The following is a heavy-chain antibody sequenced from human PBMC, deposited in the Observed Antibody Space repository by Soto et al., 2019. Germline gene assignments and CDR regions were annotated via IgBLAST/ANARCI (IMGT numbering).Heavy chain of an antibody. D-gene: IGHD1-26*01. CDR3: AKDLPEDPLPTCFDT. Sequence: PGGSLRLSCAAAGFTFSSYAMIWVRQAPGKGLEWVSVISGSGSSTYYVDSVKGRFTISRDNSKNTLYLQMNSLRVEDTALYYCAKDLPEDPLPTCFDTWCQRTPLTVSS. CDR1: GFTFSSYA. CDR2: ISGSGSST. J-gene: IGHJ5*02. V-gene: IGHV3-23*01.